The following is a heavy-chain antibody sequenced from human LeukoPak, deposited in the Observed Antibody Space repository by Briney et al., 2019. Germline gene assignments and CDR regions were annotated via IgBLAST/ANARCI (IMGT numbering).Heavy chain of an antibody. CDR3: ARAGDDCSSTSCYTQQNNWFDP. CDR1: GYSISSGYY. CDR2: IYHSGST. V-gene: IGHV4-38-2*02. D-gene: IGHD2-2*02. Sequence: PSETLSLTRTVSGYSISSGYYWGWIRQPPGKGLEWIGSIYHSGSTYYNPSLKSRVTISVDTSKNQFSLKLSSVTAADTAVYYCARAGDDCSSTSCYTQQNNWFDPWGQGTLVTVSS. J-gene: IGHJ5*02.